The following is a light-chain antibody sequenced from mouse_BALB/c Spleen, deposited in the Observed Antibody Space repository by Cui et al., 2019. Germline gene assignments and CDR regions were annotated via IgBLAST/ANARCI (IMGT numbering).Light chain of an antibody. J-gene: IGKJ1*01. CDR1: SSVSY. CDR3: QQWSSYPRT. Sequence: QIVITQSRAIMSASPGEKVTMTCSASSSVSYMYWYQQKPGSSPRLLIYDTSNLASGVPVRFSGSGSGTSYSLTISRMEAEDAATYYCQQWSSYPRTFGGGTKLEIK. V-gene: IGKV4-55*01. CDR2: DTS.